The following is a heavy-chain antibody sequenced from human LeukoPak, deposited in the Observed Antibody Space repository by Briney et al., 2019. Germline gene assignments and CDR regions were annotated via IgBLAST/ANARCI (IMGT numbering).Heavy chain of an antibody. V-gene: IGHV3-48*03. CDR1: GFIFSNYK. J-gene: IGHJ4*02. CDR2: ISSGGSTT. Sequence: GGSLRPSCATSGFIFSNYKMNWVRQAPGTGLGWVSHISSGGSTTYYADSVKGRFTMSRDNGKSSVYLQMNSLRAEDTAIYYCAREDERYCSSTSCNPLFDYWGQGTLVTVSS. D-gene: IGHD2-2*01. CDR3: AREDERYCSSTSCNPLFDY.